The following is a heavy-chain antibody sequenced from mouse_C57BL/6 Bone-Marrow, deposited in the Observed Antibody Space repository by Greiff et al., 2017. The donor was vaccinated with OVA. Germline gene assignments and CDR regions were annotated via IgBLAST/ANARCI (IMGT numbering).Heavy chain of an antibody. D-gene: IGHD1-1*01. CDR1: GYTFTSYW. J-gene: IGHJ2*01. Sequence: QVQLQQPGAELVMPGASVKLSCKASGYTFTSYWMHWVKQRPGQGLEWIGEIDPSDSYPNYNQKFKGKSTLTVDKSSSTAYMQLSSLTSEDSAVYDCARFPVITTVVAKDYWGQGTTLTVSS. CDR2: IDPSDSYP. CDR3: ARFPVITTVVAKDY. V-gene: IGHV1-69*01.